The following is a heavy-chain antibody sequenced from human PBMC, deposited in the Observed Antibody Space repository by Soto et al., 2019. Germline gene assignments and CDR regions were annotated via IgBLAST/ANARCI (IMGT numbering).Heavy chain of an antibody. CDR1: GFTFSDYY. D-gene: IGHD6-13*01. CDR3: ASTIVAAGGRRYFDL. Sequence: QVQLVESGGGLVKPGGSLRLSCAASGFTFSDYYMSWIRQAPGKGLEWVSYINSSSSYTNYADSVKGRFTISRDNAKNSLYLQMNSLRAEDTAVYYCASTIVAAGGRRYFDLWGRGTLVTVSS. J-gene: IGHJ2*01. CDR2: INSSSSYT. V-gene: IGHV3-11*05.